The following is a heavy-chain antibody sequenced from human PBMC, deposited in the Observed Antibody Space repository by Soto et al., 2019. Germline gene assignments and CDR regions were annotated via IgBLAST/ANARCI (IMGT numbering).Heavy chain of an antibody. V-gene: IGHV1-69*02. D-gene: IGHD3-10*01. CDR3: ARSGGSGSYPFDY. CDR2: IIPILGIA. CDR1: GGTFSSYT. Sequence: QVQLVQSGAEVEKPGSSVKVSCKASGGTFSSYTISWVRQAPGQGLEWMGRIIPILGIANYAQKFQGRVTITADKSTSTAYMELSSLRSEDTAVYYCARSGGSGSYPFDYWGQGTLVTVSS. J-gene: IGHJ4*02.